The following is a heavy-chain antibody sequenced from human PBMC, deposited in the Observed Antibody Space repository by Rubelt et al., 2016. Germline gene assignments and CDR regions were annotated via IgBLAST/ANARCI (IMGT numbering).Heavy chain of an antibody. D-gene: IGHD3-10*01. Sequence: EVQLVQSGAEVKKPGESLRISCKGSGYSFTSYWISWVRQMPGKGLDWMGRIDPSDSYTNYSPSFQVHVTISADKSISTAYLQWSSLKASDTAMYYCARIPGSGSSEINWFDPWGQGTLVTVSS. CDR1: GYSFTSYW. CDR3: ARIPGSGSSEINWFDP. CDR2: IDPSDSYT. J-gene: IGHJ5*02. V-gene: IGHV5-10-1*03.